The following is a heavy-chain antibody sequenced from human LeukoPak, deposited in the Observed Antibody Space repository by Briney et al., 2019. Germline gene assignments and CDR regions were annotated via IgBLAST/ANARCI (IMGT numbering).Heavy chain of an antibody. CDR2: IYYGGST. J-gene: IGHJ4*02. CDR3: ARQYRDGYNQRVFDY. D-gene: IGHD5-24*01. V-gene: IGHV4-39*01. CDR1: GGSISSSSDY. Sequence: SETLSLTCTVSGGSISSSSDYWGWIRQPPGKGLEWIGNIYYGGSTYYNPSLKSRVSISVDTSKNQFSLRLSSVTAADTAVYYCARQYRDGYNQRVFDYWGQGTLVTVSS.